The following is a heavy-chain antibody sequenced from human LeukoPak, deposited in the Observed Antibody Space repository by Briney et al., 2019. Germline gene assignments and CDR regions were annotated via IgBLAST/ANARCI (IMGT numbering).Heavy chain of an antibody. CDR2: IYHGGST. D-gene: IGHD3-22*01. CDR3: ARHGIIDSSGHYSYYFDY. CDR1: GYSISSGYY. V-gene: IGHV4-38-2*02. J-gene: IGHJ4*02. Sequence: SETLSLTCTVSGYSISSGYYWGWIRQPPGKGLEWIGTIYHGGSTYYNPSLKSRVTISVDTSKNQFSLKLSSVTAADTAVYYCARHGIIDSSGHYSYYFDYWGQGTLVTVSS.